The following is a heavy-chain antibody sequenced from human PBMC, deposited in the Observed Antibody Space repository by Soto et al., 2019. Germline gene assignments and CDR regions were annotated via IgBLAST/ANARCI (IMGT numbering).Heavy chain of an antibody. CDR1: GGSFRGYY. Sequence: SETLSLTCAVYGGSFRGYYWSWIRQPPGKGLEWIGEINHSGSTNYNPSLKSRVTISVDTSKNQFSLKLSSVTAADTAVYYCATGISGGSPWGWFDPWGQGTLVTVSS. CDR3: ATGISGGSPWGWFDP. V-gene: IGHV4-34*01. CDR2: INHSGST. D-gene: IGHD2-15*01. J-gene: IGHJ5*02.